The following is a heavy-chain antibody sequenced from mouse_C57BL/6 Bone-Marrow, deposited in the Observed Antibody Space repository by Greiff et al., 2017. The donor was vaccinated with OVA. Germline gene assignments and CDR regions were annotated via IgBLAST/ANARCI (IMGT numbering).Heavy chain of an antibody. CDR2: ISSGSGTI. CDR3: ARSDYYYFDY. Sequence: EVKVVESGGGLVKPGGSLKLSCAASGFTFSDYGMHWVRQAPEQGLEWVAYISSGSGTIYYADKVKGRFTISRDNAKTTLFLQMTSLRSEDKAMYYCARSDYYYFDYWGQGTTLTVSS. CDR1: GFTFSDYG. V-gene: IGHV5-17*01. D-gene: IGHD2-4*01. J-gene: IGHJ2*01.